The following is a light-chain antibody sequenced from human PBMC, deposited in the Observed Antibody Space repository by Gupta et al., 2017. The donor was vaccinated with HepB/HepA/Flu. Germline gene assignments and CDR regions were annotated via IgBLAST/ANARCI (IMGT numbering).Light chain of an antibody. CDR1: NIGSES. Sequence: SYVLTQPPSVSVAPGKTARITWGGNNIGSESVHWYQQKPGQAPVLVVYDDSDRPSGIPERFSGSHSGNTATLTISRVEAGDEAGYYCQVWDSSSDHVVFGGGTKLTVL. CDR2: DDS. CDR3: QVWDSSSDHVV. J-gene: IGLJ2*01. V-gene: IGLV3-21*03.